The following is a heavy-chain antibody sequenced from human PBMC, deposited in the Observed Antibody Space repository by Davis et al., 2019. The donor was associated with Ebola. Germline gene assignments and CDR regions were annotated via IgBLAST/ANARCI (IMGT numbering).Heavy chain of an antibody. D-gene: IGHD6-19*01. V-gene: IGHV3-23*01. CDR2: ISGSGGST. CDR1: GFTFSSYA. J-gene: IGHJ3*02. CDR3: ARTEWLVYAFDI. Sequence: GESLKISCAASGFTFSSYAMSWVRQAPGKGLEWVSAISGSGGSTYYADSVKGRFTISRDNAKNTLYLQMNSLRAEDTAVYYCARTEWLVYAFDIWGQGTMVTVSS.